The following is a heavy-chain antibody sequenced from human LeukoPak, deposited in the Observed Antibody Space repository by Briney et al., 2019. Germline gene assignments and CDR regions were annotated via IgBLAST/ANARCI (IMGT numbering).Heavy chain of an antibody. J-gene: IGHJ3*02. Sequence: SETLSLTCTVSGGSISSYYWSWIRQPPGKGLEWIGYIYYSGSTTYNPSLESRVTISVDRSKNQFSLKLTSVTAADTAVYYCARHGLGLIPVGKGVGIWGQGTMVSVSS. CDR1: GGSISSYY. CDR2: IYYSGST. D-gene: IGHD1-26*01. V-gene: IGHV4-59*08. CDR3: ARHGLGLIPVGKGVGI.